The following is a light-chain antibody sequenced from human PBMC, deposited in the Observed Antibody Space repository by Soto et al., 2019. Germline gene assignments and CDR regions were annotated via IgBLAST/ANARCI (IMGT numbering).Light chain of an antibody. CDR3: SSYTSTSTLV. CDR2: DVS. V-gene: IGLV2-14*03. Sequence: QSVLTQPASVSGSPGQSITISCTGTSSDVGGSNYVSWYQQHPGKAPKLMVYDVSSRPSGVSNRFSGSKSGNTASLTISGLQAEDEADYYCSSYTSTSTLVFGGGTKVTVL. J-gene: IGLJ2*01. CDR1: SSDVGGSNY.